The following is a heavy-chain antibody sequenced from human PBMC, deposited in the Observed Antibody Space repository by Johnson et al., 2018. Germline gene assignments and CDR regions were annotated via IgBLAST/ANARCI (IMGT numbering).Heavy chain of an antibody. CDR1: GFTFDDYA. D-gene: IGHD2/OR15-2a*01. V-gene: IGHV3-9*01. CDR3: AKDISTSGSCFDY. CDR2: ITWNSGSR. J-gene: IGHJ4*02. Sequence: VLLVESGGGLVQPGRSLRLSCAASGFTFDDYAMHWVRQAPGKGLEWVSGITWNSGSRGYADSVKGRFTISRDNAKCSLYLQITRLRAEDTAFYYCAKDISTSGSCFDYWGQGTLVTVSS.